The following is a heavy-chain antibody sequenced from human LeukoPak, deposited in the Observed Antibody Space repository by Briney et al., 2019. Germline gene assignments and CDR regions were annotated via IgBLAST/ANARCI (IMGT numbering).Heavy chain of an antibody. CDR3: ARFIPRATGFDY. CDR2: ISAYNGNT. J-gene: IGHJ4*02. V-gene: IGHV1-18*01. Sequence: APVKVSCKASGYTFTSYGISWVRQAPGQGLEWMGWISAYNGNTNYAQKLQGRVTMTTDTSTSTAYMELRSLRSDETAVYYCARFIPRATGFDYWGQGTLVTVSS. D-gene: IGHD1-26*01. CDR1: GYTFTSYG.